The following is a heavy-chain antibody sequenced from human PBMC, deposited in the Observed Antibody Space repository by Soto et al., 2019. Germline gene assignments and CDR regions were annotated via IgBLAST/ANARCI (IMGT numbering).Heavy chain of an antibody. V-gene: IGHV1-69*13. Sequence: RASVKVSCNASGGTFSSYAMSWVLQAPGQRLEWMGGIIPILDRATYGPKFPGRVTITADESTSTAYMELSSLRSEDTAVYYCARGQTITGTTIHYYYGMDVWGQGTTVTVSS. CDR2: IIPILDRA. CDR1: GGTFSSYA. D-gene: IGHD1-7*01. J-gene: IGHJ6*02. CDR3: ARGQTITGTTIHYYYGMDV.